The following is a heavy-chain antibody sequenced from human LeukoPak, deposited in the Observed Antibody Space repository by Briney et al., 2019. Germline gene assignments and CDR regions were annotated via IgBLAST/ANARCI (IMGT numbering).Heavy chain of an antibody. Sequence: GGSMRLACAAYAFTFSSYSMNWVRQAQGRGLEWVSSISSSSRYIYYAGSVEGRFTISRDNAKNSLYLQMNSLRAEDTAVYYCARDSFSSSWLTNYYYYGMDVWGQGTTVTVSS. CDR3: ARDSFSSSWLTNYYYYGMDV. J-gene: IGHJ6*02. V-gene: IGHV3-21*01. CDR1: AFTFSSYS. CDR2: ISSSSRYI. D-gene: IGHD6-13*01.